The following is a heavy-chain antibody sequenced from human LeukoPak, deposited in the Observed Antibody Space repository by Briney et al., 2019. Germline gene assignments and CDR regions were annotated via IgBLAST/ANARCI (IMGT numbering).Heavy chain of an antibody. J-gene: IGHJ4*02. V-gene: IGHV3-74*01. CDR3: ARDRGPRTGFMVREAYDY. CDR2: INTDGSIT. Sequence: GGSLRLSCAASGFTLNNYWMTWVRQAPGKGLVWVSRINTDGSITNYADSVKGRFSISRDNAKNTLYLQMSSLRAEDTAVYYCARDRGPRTGFMVREAYDYWGQGTLVTVSS. CDR1: GFTLNNYW. D-gene: IGHD3-10*01.